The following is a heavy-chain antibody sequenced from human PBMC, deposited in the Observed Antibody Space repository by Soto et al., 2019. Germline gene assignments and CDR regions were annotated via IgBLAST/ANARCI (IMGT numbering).Heavy chain of an antibody. CDR2: IFSNDEK. Sequence: QVTLKESGPVLVKPTETLTLTCTVSGFSLSNARMGVSWIRQPPGKALEWLAHIFSNDEKSYSTSLKSRLTISKDNSKSQVVLTMTNMDPVDTATYYCARIRGYGSGSYALSYYYGMDVWGQGTTVTVSS. CDR3: ARIRGYGSGSYALSYYYGMDV. D-gene: IGHD3-10*01. V-gene: IGHV2-26*01. CDR1: GFSLSNARMG. J-gene: IGHJ6*02.